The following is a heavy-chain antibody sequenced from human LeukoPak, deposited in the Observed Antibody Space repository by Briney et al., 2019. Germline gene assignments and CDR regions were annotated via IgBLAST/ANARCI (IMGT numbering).Heavy chain of an antibody. CDR1: GFTFSSYG. CDR3: AKDPPSGYCSSTSCYTPLDAFDI. D-gene: IGHD2-2*02. CDR2: IRYDGSNK. Sequence: PGGSLRLSCAASGFTFSSYGMHWVRQAPGKGLEWVAFIRYDGSNKYYADSVKGRFTISRDNSKNTLYLQMNSLRAEDTAVYYCAKDPPSGYCSSTSCYTPLDAFDIWGQGTMVTVSS. V-gene: IGHV3-30*02. J-gene: IGHJ3*02.